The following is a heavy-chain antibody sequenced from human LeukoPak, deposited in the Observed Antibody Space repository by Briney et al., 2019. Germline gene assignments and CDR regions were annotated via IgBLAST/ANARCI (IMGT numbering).Heavy chain of an antibody. CDR2: IYYSGNT. V-gene: IGHV4-39*01. J-gene: IGHJ4*02. Sequence: PGGSLRLSCAASGFTFSSYAMSWVRQPPGKGLEWIGSIYYSGNTYYNASLKSQVSISIGTSKNQFSLRLTSVTAADTAVYYCARQTGSGLFILPGGQGTLVTVSS. D-gene: IGHD3/OR15-3a*01. CDR3: ARQTGSGLFILP. CDR1: GFTFSSYA.